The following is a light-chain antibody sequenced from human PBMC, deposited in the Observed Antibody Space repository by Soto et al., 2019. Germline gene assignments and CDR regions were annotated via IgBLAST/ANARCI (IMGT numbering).Light chain of an antibody. V-gene: IGLV2-14*01. J-gene: IGLJ1*01. Sequence: QSVLTQPASVSWSPGQSITISCTGTSSDVCGYNYVSWYQQHPGKAYKFMIYDVSNRPSGVSYRLSGSKSGNSASLTISGLQAEDEADYYCSSYTSSSTPFYVFGTGTKVTVL. CDR3: SSYTSSSTPFYV. CDR1: SSDVCGYNY. CDR2: DVS.